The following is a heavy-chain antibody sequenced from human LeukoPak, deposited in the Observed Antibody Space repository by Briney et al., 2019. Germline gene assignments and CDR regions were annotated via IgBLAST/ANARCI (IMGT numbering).Heavy chain of an antibody. J-gene: IGHJ4*02. CDR3: ARMVYAMNFIDY. CDR2: VYRNGNT. CDR1: GGSIGEYY. V-gene: IGHV4-59*08. D-gene: IGHD2-8*01. Sequence: SETLSLSRTVSGGSIGEYYWTWIRQPPGKGLHWIGFVYRNGNTRYNPSLKSRVTISVDTSKNQFSLKLSSVTAADTAVYYCARMVYAMNFIDYWGQGTLVTVSS.